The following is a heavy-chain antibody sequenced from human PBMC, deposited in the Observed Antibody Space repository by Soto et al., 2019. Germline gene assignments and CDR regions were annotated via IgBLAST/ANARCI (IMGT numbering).Heavy chain of an antibody. J-gene: IGHJ4*02. V-gene: IGHV4-31*01. CDR3: ARVRGGVSFDD. Sequence: QVQLQESGPGLVKPSQTLSLTCTVSGGSISSGGYYWSWIRQHPGKGLEWIGYIYYSGSTYYNPSLNSLVTISVDASKNQFSLTLSSVAAADTAVYSCARVRGGVSFDDLCQGTLVTVSS. CDR1: GGSISSGGYY. D-gene: IGHD2-8*01. CDR2: IYYSGST.